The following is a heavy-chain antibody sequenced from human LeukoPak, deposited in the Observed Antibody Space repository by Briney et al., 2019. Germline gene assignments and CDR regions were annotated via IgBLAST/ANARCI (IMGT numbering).Heavy chain of an antibody. J-gene: IGHJ4*02. CDR3: ARIDFGTGVSDY. Sequence: GGSLRLSCAASGFTFISYTITWVRQAPGKGLRWVSSISSSSSYIYYADSVKGRFTISRDNAKNSLYLQMNSLRAEDTAVYFCARIDFGTGVSDYWGQGTLVTVSS. V-gene: IGHV3-21*01. CDR2: ISSSSSYI. D-gene: IGHD4-17*01. CDR1: GFTFISYT.